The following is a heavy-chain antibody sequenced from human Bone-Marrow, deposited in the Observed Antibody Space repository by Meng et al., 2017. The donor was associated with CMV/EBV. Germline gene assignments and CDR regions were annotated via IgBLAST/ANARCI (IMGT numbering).Heavy chain of an antibody. CDR2: ISSNGGST. D-gene: IGHD6-13*01. Sequence: LSLTCAASGFTFSSYAMHWVRQAPGKGLEYVSAISSNGGSTYYADSVKGRFTISRDNSKNTLYLQMGSLRAEDMAVYYCARANFASSWYFEFWGQGTLVTVSS. V-gene: IGHV3-64*02. J-gene: IGHJ4*02. CDR1: GFTFSSYA. CDR3: ARANFASSWYFEF.